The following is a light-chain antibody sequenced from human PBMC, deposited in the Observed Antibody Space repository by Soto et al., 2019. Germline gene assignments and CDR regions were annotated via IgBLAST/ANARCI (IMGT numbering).Light chain of an antibody. J-gene: IGLJ1*01. Sequence: QSVLNQPASVAGSPRQSSTISCTGTSSDVGGYNYVFQYQQHPGKAPQLMISAVSNRPSGVSNHFSGSKSGNTASLTISGLQAEDEADYYCSSYTSSSTLLDVFGTGTKLTVL. CDR2: AVS. CDR3: SSYTSSSTLLDV. V-gene: IGLV2-14*01. CDR1: SSDVGGYNY.